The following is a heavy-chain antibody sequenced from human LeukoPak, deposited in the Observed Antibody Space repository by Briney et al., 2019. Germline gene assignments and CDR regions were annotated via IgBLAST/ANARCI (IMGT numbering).Heavy chain of an antibody. Sequence: PETLSLTCAVYGGSFSGYYWSWIRQPPGKGLEWIGEINHSGSTNYNPSLKSRVTISVDTSKNQFSLKLSSVTAADTAVYYCARGWYSSDFDPWGQGTLVTVSS. V-gene: IGHV4-34*01. J-gene: IGHJ5*02. CDR1: GGSFSGYY. D-gene: IGHD6-19*01. CDR3: ARGWYSSDFDP. CDR2: INHSGST.